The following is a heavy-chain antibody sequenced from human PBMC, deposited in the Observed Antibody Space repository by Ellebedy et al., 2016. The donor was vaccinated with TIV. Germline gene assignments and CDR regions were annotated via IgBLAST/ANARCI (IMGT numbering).Heavy chain of an antibody. CDR2: MNHSGST. V-gene: IGHV4-34*01. CDR1: GGSFSGYY. D-gene: IGHD1-26*01. Sequence: MPSETLSLTCAVYGGSFSGYYWSWIRQAPGKGLEWIGEMNHSGSTNYNPSLKSRVTISVDTSKNQFSLTLSSVTAAATAVYYCARHGRYLAREGNWFDPWGQGTLVTVSS. J-gene: IGHJ5*02. CDR3: ARHGRYLAREGNWFDP.